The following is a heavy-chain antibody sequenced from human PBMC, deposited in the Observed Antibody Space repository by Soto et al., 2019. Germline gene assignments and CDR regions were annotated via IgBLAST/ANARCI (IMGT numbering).Heavy chain of an antibody. V-gene: IGHV4-39*01. Sequence: SETLSLTCTVSGGSIRNISNYWGWIRQAPGKGLDWIGSIYYSGSTYYSPPLKSRVTLSVDSSKNQFALKLSSVTAADTALYYCASGVAMPGNQYFDLWGRGTLVTVSS. CDR3: ASGVAMPGNQYFDL. CDR1: GGSIRNISNY. CDR2: IYYSGST. J-gene: IGHJ2*01. D-gene: IGHD6-19*01.